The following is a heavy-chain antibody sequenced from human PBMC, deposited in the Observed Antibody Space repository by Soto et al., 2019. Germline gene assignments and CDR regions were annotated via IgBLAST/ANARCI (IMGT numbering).Heavy chain of an antibody. CDR1: GGTFSSYT. V-gene: IGHV1-69*04. CDR3: ARDVESSGWYY. Sequence: GASVKVSCKASGGTFSSYTISWVRQAPGQGLEWTGRIIPILGIANYAQKFQGRVTITADKSTSTAYMELSSLRSEDTAVYYCARDVESSGWYYWGQGTLVTVSS. D-gene: IGHD6-19*01. J-gene: IGHJ4*02. CDR2: IIPILGIA.